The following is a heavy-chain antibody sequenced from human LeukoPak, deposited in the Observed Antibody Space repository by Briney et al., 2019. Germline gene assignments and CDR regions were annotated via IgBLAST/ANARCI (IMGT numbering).Heavy chain of an antibody. D-gene: IGHD3-3*02. Sequence: GGSLRLSCAASGFTFSAYSMNWVRQAPGKGLEWLSYVSSDSSLIDYADSVKGRFTISRDTAKNSLYLQMNSLRAEDAAVYYCARDLAWAFDFWGQGTMVAVSS. CDR2: VSSDSSLI. V-gene: IGHV3-48*01. CDR3: ARDLAWAFDF. J-gene: IGHJ3*01. CDR1: GFTFSAYS.